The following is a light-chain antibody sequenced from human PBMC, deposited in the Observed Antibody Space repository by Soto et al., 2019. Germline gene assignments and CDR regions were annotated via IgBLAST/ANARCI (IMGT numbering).Light chain of an antibody. CDR2: GAS. CDR3: QQYGSSPPIT. Sequence: EIVLTQSPGTLSLSPGERATLSCRASQSVISSYLAWYQQKPGQAPRLLIYGASSRATGIPDRFSGSGSGKEFTLTIRRLEPEDFAVYYCQQYGSSPPITFGQGTRLEIK. V-gene: IGKV3-20*01. CDR1: QSVISSY. J-gene: IGKJ5*01.